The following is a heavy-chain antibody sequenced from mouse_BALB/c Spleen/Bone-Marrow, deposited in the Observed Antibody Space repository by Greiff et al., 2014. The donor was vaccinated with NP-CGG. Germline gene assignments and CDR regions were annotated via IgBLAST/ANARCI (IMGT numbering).Heavy chain of an antibody. CDR1: GFSLTSYG. CDR3: ARHDNDGYYLAY. Sequence: QVQLKQSGPDLVAPSQSLSITCTVSGFSLTSYGVHWVRQPPGKGLEWLVVIWSDGSTTYSSALKSRLSISKDNSKSQVFLKMNSLQTDDTAMYYCARHDNDGYYLAYWGQGTLVTVSA. V-gene: IGHV2-6-2*01. CDR2: IWSDGST. D-gene: IGHD2-3*01. J-gene: IGHJ3*01.